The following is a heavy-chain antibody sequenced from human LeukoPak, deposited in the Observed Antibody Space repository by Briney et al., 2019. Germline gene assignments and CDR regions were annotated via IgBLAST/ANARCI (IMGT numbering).Heavy chain of an antibody. Sequence: PSETLSLTCTVSGGSTSSSNYYWGWIRQPPGKGLEWIGGIHYSGSTYYNPSLKSRVTISVDTSKNQFSLKLSSVTAADTAVYYCARLGAGPTYYDFWSGYSSFYFDYWGQGTLVTVSS. CDR2: IHYSGST. V-gene: IGHV4-39*01. CDR3: ARLGAGPTYYDFWSGYSSFYFDY. CDR1: GGSTSSSNYY. J-gene: IGHJ4*02. D-gene: IGHD3-3*01.